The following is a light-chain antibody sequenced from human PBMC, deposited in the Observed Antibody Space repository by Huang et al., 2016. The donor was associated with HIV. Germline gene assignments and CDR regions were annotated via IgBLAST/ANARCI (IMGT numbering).Light chain of an antibody. V-gene: IGKV3-15*01. CDR1: QSVFKN. CDR3: QQYNTSPRT. CDR2: GSS. J-gene: IGKJ1*01. Sequence: ENLMTQSPSTLSESPGESATLSCRAIQSVFKNLAWYQQKPGQAPKLLIYGSSTRAAGIPARFSGSGSGTDFTLTISSLQSEDFAVYYCQQYNTSPRTFGQGTKVEV.